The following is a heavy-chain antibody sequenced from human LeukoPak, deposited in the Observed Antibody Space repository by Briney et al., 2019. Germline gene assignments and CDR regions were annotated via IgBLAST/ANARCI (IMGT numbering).Heavy chain of an antibody. CDR2: ITSGGTYT. V-gene: IGHV3-21*06. D-gene: IGHD3-9*01. J-gene: IGHJ4*02. CDR1: GFTFSTYN. Sequence: GGSLRLSCAASGFTFSTYNMNWVRQAPGKGLEWVSSITSGGTYTYYADSVMGRFTTSRDNAKNSLSLQLSSLRAEDTAVYYCARGHYDILTASYKWTPDYWGQGILVNVSS. CDR3: ARGHYDILTASYKWTPDY.